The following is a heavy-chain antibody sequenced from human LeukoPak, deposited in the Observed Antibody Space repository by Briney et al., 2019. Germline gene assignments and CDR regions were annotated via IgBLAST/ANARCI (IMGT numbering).Heavy chain of an antibody. CDR2: ISAYNGNT. D-gene: IGHD3-22*01. Sequence: ASVKVSCKASGYTFTSYGISWVRQAPGQGLEWMGWISAYNGNTNYAQKLRGRVTMTTDTSTSTAYMELRSLRSDDTAVYYCARALEVVDSCDYWGQGTLVTVSS. CDR3: ARALEVVDSCDY. CDR1: GYTFTSYG. J-gene: IGHJ4*02. V-gene: IGHV1-18*01.